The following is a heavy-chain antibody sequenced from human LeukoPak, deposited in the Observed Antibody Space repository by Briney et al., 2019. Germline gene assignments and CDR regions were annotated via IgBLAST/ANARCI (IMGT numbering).Heavy chain of an antibody. Sequence: GGSLRLSCAASGFTVSSNYMSWVRQAPGKGLEWVSVIYSGGSTYYADSVKGRFTISRDNSKNTLYLQMNSLRAEDTAVYYCARGGRGDYYDSSGYSENWGQGTLVTVSS. CDR2: IYSGGST. V-gene: IGHV3-53*01. CDR1: GFTVSSNY. CDR3: ARGGRGDYYDSSGYSEN. J-gene: IGHJ4*02. D-gene: IGHD3-22*01.